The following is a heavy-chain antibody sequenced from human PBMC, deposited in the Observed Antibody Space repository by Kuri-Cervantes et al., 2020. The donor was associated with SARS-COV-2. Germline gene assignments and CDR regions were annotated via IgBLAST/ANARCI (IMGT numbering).Heavy chain of an antibody. V-gene: IGHV1-18*01. D-gene: IGHD1-26*01. CDR3: ARHNPYIVGATDYNDAFDI. CDR2: ISAYNGNT. J-gene: IGHJ3*02. Sequence: ASVKVSCKASGGTLSSYAISWVRQAPGQGLEWMGWISAYNGNTNYAQKLQGRVTMTTDTSTSTAYMELRSLRSDDTAVYYCARHNPYIVGATDYNDAFDIWGQGTMVTVSS. CDR1: GGTLSSYA.